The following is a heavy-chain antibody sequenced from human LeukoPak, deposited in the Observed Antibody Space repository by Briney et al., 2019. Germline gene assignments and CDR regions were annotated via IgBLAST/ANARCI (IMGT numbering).Heavy chain of an antibody. J-gene: IGHJ4*02. CDR2: MNPNSGNT. CDR3: CVIHYGRRSNFDY. Sequence: ASVKVSCKASGYTFTSYDINWVRQATGQGLEWMGWMNPNSGNTGYAQKFLGRVTMTRNTSISTAYMELSSLRSEDTAVYYCCVIHYGRRSNFDYWGQGTLVTVSS. D-gene: IGHD3-10*01. CDR1: GYTFTSYD. V-gene: IGHV1-8*01.